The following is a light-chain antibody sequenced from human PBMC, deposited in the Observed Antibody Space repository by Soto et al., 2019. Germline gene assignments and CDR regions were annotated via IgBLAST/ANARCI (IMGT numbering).Light chain of an antibody. CDR3: SSYGGTNSLKV. CDR1: STDVGGYIY. Sequence: QSALTQPPSASGAPGQSVTISCTGTSTDVGGYIYVSWYQQHPGTAPKLIMYEDSKRPSGVPDRFSGSKSGNTASLTVSGHQDEDEDDYCCSSYGGTNSLKVFGGGTKVTVL. CDR2: EDS. J-gene: IGLJ2*01. V-gene: IGLV2-8*01.